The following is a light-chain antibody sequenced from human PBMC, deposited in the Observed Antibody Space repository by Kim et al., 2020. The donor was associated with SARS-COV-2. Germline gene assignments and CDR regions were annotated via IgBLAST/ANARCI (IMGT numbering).Light chain of an antibody. J-gene: IGKJ2*02. Sequence: PSSLSAYVGDKVTITCRASQGNSNTLAWYQQKPGKAPKLLLFAASRLESGVPSSFSGSGSGTDYTLTISSLQPEDFATYYCQQFGTFGQGTKLEIK. V-gene: IGKV1-NL1*01. CDR1: QGNSNT. CDR2: AAS. CDR3: QQFGT.